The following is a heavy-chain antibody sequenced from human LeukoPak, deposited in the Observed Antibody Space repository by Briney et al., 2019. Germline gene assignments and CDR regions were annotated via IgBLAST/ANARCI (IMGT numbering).Heavy chain of an antibody. CDR2: VKPHSGDT. Sequence: GASVKVSCKTSGYTFTRYDINWVRQDTGQGLEWMGWVKPHSGDTAYAQKFQGRVTMTRASATSTVYMELSGPRSEDTSVYYCPRGVGVAGDYWGQGTLVTVSS. CDR3: PRGVGVAGDY. CDR1: GYTFTRYD. V-gene: IGHV1-8*01. J-gene: IGHJ4*02. D-gene: IGHD3-3*01.